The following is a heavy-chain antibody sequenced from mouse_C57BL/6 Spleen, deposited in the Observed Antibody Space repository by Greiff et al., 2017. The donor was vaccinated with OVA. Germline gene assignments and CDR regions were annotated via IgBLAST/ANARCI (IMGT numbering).Heavy chain of an antibody. CDR2: IHPNSGST. V-gene: IGHV1-64*01. CDR1: GYTFTSYW. Sequence: QVQLQQPGAELVKPGASVKLSCTASGYTFTSYWMHWVKQRPGQGLEWIGMIHPNSGSTNYNEKFKSKATLTVDKSSSTAYMQLSSLTSEDSAVYYCAVYYGSSYDWYFDVWGTGTTVTVSS. J-gene: IGHJ1*03. CDR3: AVYYGSSYDWYFDV. D-gene: IGHD1-1*01.